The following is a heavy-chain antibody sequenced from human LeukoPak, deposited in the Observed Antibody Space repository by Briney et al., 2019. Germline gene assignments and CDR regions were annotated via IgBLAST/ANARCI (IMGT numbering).Heavy chain of an antibody. CDR3: ARDWGFGSGSYNAFDI. CDR1: GYTFTSYG. Sequence: ASVKVSCKASGYTFTSYGISWVRQAPGQGLEWMGWISVYNGNTNYAQKLQGRVTMTTDTSTSTAYMELRSLRSDDTAVYYCARDWGFGSGSYNAFDIWGQGTMVTVSS. J-gene: IGHJ3*02. D-gene: IGHD1-26*01. CDR2: ISVYNGNT. V-gene: IGHV1-18*01.